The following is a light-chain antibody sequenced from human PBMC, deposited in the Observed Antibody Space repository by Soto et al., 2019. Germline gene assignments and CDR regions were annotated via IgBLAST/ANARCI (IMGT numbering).Light chain of an antibody. CDR1: QDIKNY. CDR2: DAP. J-gene: IGKJ2*02. Sequence: IEMTQSPSALSASAGDRVTITRQASQDIKNYVIWYQQKPGRAPKLLIYDAPSLGTGVSSRFSGSGSGTHFTLTISSLQPEDVATYYCQQFDSVPCTFGQGTKLEIK. CDR3: QQFDSVPCT. V-gene: IGKV1-33*01.